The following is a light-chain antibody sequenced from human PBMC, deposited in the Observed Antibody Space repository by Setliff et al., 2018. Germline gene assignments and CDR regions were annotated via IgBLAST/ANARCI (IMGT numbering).Light chain of an antibody. CDR2: DVS. Sequence: SALTQPASVSGSPGQSITISCTGTSSDVGGYDYVSWYQQHPGKAPKLMIYDVSYRPSGVSHRFSGSKSGNTASLTISWLQAEDEADYYCSSYTTSSLRVFGGGTK. V-gene: IGLV2-14*01. J-gene: IGLJ2*01. CDR1: SSDVGGYDY. CDR3: SSYTTSSLRV.